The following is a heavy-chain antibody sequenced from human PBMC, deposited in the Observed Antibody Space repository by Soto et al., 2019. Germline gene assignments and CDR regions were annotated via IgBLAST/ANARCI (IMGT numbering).Heavy chain of an antibody. CDR3: ARGYYYGSGRPTPGGMDV. Sequence: QVHLVQSGAKVKKPGASVKVSCKASGYTFTNYDINWVRQAPGQGLEWMGWISTYTGNTNYAQKLQGRVTMTTDTSTSTAYMELRSLRSDDTAVYYCARGYYYGSGRPTPGGMDVWGQGTTVTVSS. J-gene: IGHJ6*02. V-gene: IGHV1-18*01. CDR1: GYTFTNYD. CDR2: ISTYTGNT. D-gene: IGHD3-10*01.